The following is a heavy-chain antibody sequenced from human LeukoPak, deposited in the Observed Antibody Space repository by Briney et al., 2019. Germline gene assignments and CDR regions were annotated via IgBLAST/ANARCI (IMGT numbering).Heavy chain of an antibody. D-gene: IGHD6-19*01. CDR3: ARAVAGTRNAFDL. Sequence: GGSLRLSCEASGFTFSTHCMHWVRGGPGKGRVWISRISNDVISTISTSYADSVKGRFTNSRDNAKNTLYLQMNSLIAEDTAVYYCARAVAGTRNAFDLWGQGTMVTVSS. J-gene: IGHJ3*01. CDR2: ISNDVIST. CDR1: GFTFSTHC. V-gene: IGHV3-74*01.